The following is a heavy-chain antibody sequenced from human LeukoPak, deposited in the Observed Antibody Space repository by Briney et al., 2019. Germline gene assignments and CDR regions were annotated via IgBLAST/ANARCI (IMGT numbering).Heavy chain of an antibody. Sequence: ASVKVSCKASGYTFTGYYMHWVRQAPGQGLEWMGWINPNSGGTNYAQKFQGRVTMTRDTSISTAYMELSRLRSDDTAVYYCARGDSRGYSYGSDYWGQGTLVTVSS. CDR3: ARGDSRGYSYGSDY. CDR2: INPNSGGT. V-gene: IGHV1-2*02. J-gene: IGHJ4*02. D-gene: IGHD5-18*01. CDR1: GYTFTGYY.